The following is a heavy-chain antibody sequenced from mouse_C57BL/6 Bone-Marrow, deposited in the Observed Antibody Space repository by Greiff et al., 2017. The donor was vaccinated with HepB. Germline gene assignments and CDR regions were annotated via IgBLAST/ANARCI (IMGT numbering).Heavy chain of an antibody. D-gene: IGHD2-3*01. CDR1: GYTFTSYW. Sequence: QSCKASGYTFTSYWMQWVKQRPGQGLEWIGEIDPSDSYTNYKQKFKGKATLTVDTSSSTAYMQLSSLTSEDSAGYYCAGLLPWYFDVWGTGATVTVSS. CDR2: IDPSDSYT. J-gene: IGHJ1*03. V-gene: IGHV1-50*01. CDR3: AGLLPWYFDV.